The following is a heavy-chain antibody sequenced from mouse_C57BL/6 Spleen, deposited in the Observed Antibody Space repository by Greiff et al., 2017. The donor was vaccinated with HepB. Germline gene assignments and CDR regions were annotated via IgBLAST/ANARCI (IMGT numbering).Heavy chain of an antibody. J-gene: IGHJ4*01. V-gene: IGHV1-80*01. Sequence: VQLQQSGAELVKPGASVKISCKASGYAFSSYWMNWVKQRPGKGLEWIGQIYPGDGDTNYNGKFKGKATLTADKSSSTAYMQLSSLTSEDSAVYFCAREAYYSNPYYAMDYWGQGTSVTVSS. CDR2: IYPGDGDT. D-gene: IGHD2-5*01. CDR1: GYAFSSYW. CDR3: AREAYYSNPYYAMDY.